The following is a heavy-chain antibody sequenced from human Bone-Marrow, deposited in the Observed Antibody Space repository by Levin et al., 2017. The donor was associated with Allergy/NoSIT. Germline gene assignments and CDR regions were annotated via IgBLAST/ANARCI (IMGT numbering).Heavy chain of an antibody. V-gene: IGHV4-59*01. Sequence: SETLSLTCSVSGASIKTYHWNWIRQPPGKGLEWIGYISNSGITNYNPSLKSRVTISMDTSKNQASLKLSSVTTVDTAMYYCARYDEIGFPPEPDYWGRGTLVTVS. J-gene: IGHJ4*02. CDR2: ISNSGIT. CDR3: ARYDEIGFPPEPDY. CDR1: GASIKTYH. D-gene: IGHD1-14*01.